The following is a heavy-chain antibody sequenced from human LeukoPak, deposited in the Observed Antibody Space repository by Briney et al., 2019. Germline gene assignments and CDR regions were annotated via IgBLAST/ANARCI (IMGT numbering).Heavy chain of an antibody. D-gene: IGHD6-19*01. V-gene: IGHV7-4-1*02. CDR1: GYTFTSYA. CDR3: ARDQVAVAGNWFDP. CDR2: INTNTGNP. J-gene: IGHJ5*02. Sequence: ASVKVSCKASGYTFTSYAMHWVRQAPGQGLEWMGWINTNTGNPTYAQGFTGRFVFSLDTSVSTAYLQISSLKAEDTAVYYCARDQVAVAGNWFDPWGQGTLVTVSS.